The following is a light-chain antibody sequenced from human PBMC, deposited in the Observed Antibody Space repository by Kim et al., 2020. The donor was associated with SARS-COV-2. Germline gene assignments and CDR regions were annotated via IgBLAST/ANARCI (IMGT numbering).Light chain of an antibody. V-gene: IGKV1-39*01. CDR1: QSISSY. Sequence: YVGDRVTITCRASQSISSYLNWYQQKPGKAPKLLIYAASSLQSGVPSRFSGSGSGTDFTLTISSLQPEDFATYYCQQGYSTPRVTFGQGTRLEIK. CDR2: AAS. CDR3: QQGYSTPRVT. J-gene: IGKJ5*01.